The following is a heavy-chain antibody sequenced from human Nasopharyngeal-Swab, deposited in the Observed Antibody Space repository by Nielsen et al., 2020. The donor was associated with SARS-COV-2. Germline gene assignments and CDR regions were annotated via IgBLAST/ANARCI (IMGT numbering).Heavy chain of an antibody. CDR1: GFTFSSYG. CDR3: ARRDYSDVSGYAPLFDY. J-gene: IGHJ4*02. Sequence: GESLKISCAASGFTFSSYGMHWVRQAPGKGLEWVAVIWYDGSNKYYADSEKGRFTISRDNSKNMLFLQMNSLRAEDTAVYYCARRDYSDVSGYAPLFDYWGQGTLVTISS. V-gene: IGHV3-33*01. CDR2: IWYDGSNK. D-gene: IGHD3-22*01.